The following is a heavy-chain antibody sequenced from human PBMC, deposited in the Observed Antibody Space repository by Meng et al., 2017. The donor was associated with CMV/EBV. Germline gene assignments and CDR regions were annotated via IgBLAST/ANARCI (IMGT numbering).Heavy chain of an antibody. J-gene: IGHJ3*02. CDR2: IIPIFGTA. CDR3: ASTVPLLRKWELPGGDAFDI. V-gene: IGHV1-69*05. Sequence: KISCKASGGTFSSYAISWVRQAPGQGLEWMGGIIPIFGTANYAQKFQGRVTITTDESTSTAYMELSSLRSEDTAVYYCASTVPLLRKWELPGGDAFDIWGQGTMVTVSS. D-gene: IGHD1-26*01. CDR1: GGTFSSYA.